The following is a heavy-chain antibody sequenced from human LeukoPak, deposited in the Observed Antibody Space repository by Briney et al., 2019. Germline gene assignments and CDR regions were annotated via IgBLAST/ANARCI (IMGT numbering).Heavy chain of an antibody. D-gene: IGHD3-22*01. CDR2: IYPGNPDT. CDR3: ARQPYYYDSSGYPDY. Sequence: GESLKISCKGSGYSFTSYWIGWVRHMPGKGLEWMGIIYPGNPDTRYSPSFQGQVTISADKSISTAYLQWSSLKASDAAMYYCARQPYYYDSSGYPDYWGQGTLVTVSS. V-gene: IGHV5-51*01. CDR1: GYSFTSYW. J-gene: IGHJ4*02.